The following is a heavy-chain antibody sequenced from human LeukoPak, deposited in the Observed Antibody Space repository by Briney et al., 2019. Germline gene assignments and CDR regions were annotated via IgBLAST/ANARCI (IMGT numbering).Heavy chain of an antibody. Sequence: GASVKVSCKASGYTFTGYYMHWVRQAPGQGLEWMGWINPNSGGTNYAQKFQGRVTMTRDTSISTAYMELSRLRSDDTAVYYAARARLSRNIVVVVVATYNWFDPWGQGTLVTVSS. CDR2: INPNSGGT. J-gene: IGHJ5*02. CDR1: GYTFTGYY. D-gene: IGHD2-15*01. CDR3: ARARLSRNIVVVVVATYNWFDP. V-gene: IGHV1-2*02.